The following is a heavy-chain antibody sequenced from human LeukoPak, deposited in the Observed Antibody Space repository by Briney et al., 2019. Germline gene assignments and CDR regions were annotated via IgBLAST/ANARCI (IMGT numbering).Heavy chain of an antibody. CDR2: ISSSSSYI. CDR1: GFTFSSYS. D-gene: IGHD5-18*01. V-gene: IGHV3-21*01. CDR3: ARGGYSYGLALWY. Sequence: GGSLRLSCAASGFTFSSYSMNWVRQAPGKGLEWVSSISSSSSYIYYADSVKGRFTISRDNAKNSLYLQMNRLRAEDTAVYYCARGGYSYGLALWYWGQGTLVTVSS. J-gene: IGHJ4*02.